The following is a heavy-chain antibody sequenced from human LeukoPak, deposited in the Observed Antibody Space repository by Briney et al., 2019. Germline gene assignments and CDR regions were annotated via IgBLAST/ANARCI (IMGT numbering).Heavy chain of an antibody. D-gene: IGHD6-13*01. V-gene: IGHV4-4*02. J-gene: IGHJ4*02. Sequence: PSETLSLTCAVSGGSISSSNWRSWVRQPPGKGLEGIGEIYHSGSTNYNPSLKSRVTISVDKSKNQFSLKLSSVTAADTAVYYCARDRGSSWYGPIDYWGQGTLVTVSS. CDR1: GGSISSSNW. CDR3: ARDRGSSWYGPIDY. CDR2: IYHSGST.